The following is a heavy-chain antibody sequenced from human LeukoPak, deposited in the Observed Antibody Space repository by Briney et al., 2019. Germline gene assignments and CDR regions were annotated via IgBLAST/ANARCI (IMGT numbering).Heavy chain of an antibody. CDR1: GGSVSSGSYY. CDR2: IYYSGST. J-gene: IGHJ6*04. D-gene: IGHD4-17*01. CDR3: ASSTVNYYYYGMDV. Sequence: SETLSLTCTVSGGSVSSGSYYWSWIRQPPGKGLEWIGYIYYSGSTNYNPSLKSRVTISVDTSKNQFSLKLSSVTAADTAVYYCASSTVNYYYYGMDVWGKGTTATVSS. V-gene: IGHV4-61*01.